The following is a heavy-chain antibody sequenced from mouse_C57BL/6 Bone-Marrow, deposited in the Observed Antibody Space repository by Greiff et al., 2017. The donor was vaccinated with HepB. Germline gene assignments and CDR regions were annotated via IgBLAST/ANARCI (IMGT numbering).Heavy chain of an antibody. J-gene: IGHJ4*01. Sequence: EVMLVESGGGLVKPGGSLKLSCAASGFTFSSYAMSWVRQTPEKRLEWVATISDGGSYTYYPDNVKGRFTLSRDNAKNNLYLQMSHLKSEDTAMYYCARERDSDVDYAMDYWGQGTSVTVSS. V-gene: IGHV5-4*01. CDR2: ISDGGSYT. CDR3: ARERDSDVDYAMDY. CDR1: GFTFSSYA.